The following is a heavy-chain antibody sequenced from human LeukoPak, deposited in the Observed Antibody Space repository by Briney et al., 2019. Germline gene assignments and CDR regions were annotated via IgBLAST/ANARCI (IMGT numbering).Heavy chain of an antibody. CDR2: IRSKADGGTT. Sequence: GGSLRLSCAASGFTFTNAWMSWVRQAPGKGLEWVGHIRSKADGGTTDFGAPVNGRFTMSRDDSKNTLYLQMNSLTTEDTAVYYCTAGTWIQLWLADYWGQGTLVTVSS. D-gene: IGHD5-18*01. V-gene: IGHV3-15*01. CDR1: GFTFTNAW. CDR3: TAGTWIQLWLADY. J-gene: IGHJ4*02.